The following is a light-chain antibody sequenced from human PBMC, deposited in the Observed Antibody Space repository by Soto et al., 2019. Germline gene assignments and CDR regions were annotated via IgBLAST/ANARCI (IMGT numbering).Light chain of an antibody. V-gene: IGLV2-14*01. CDR2: EVS. CDR3: SSYTSSSTLV. J-gene: IGLJ1*01. Sequence: ALTQPASVSRTPGESIAISCSGTSRDDGGYNYVAWYQQPPGKAPKLMIYEVSTRPSGVSNRFSGSKSGNTASLTISGLQAEDEADYYCSSYTSSSTLVFGTGTKVTVL. CDR1: SRDDGGYNY.